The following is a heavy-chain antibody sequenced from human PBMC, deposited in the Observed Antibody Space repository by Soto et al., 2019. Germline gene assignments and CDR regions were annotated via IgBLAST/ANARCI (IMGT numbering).Heavy chain of an antibody. CDR1: GGTFSSHA. Sequence: GASVKVSCKASGGTFSSHAISWVRQAPGQGLEWMGGIIPIFGTANYAQKFQGRVTITADESTSTAYMELSSLRSEDTAVYYCARADCSSTSCYAADYYYYGMDVWGQGTTVTVSS. V-gene: IGHV1-69*13. CDR2: IIPIFGTA. CDR3: ARADCSSTSCYAADYYYYGMDV. J-gene: IGHJ6*02. D-gene: IGHD2-2*01.